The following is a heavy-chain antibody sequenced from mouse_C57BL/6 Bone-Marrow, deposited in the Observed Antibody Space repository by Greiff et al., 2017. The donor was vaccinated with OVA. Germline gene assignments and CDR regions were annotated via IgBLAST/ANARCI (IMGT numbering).Heavy chain of an antibody. CDR1: GYTFTSYW. Sequence: QVQLQQSGAELVKPGASVKMSCKASGYTFTSYWITWVKQRPGQGLEWIGDIYPGSGSTNYNEKFKSKATLTVDTSSSTAYMQLSSLTSEDSAVYYCARKGDSSGDVGYWGQGTLVTVSA. V-gene: IGHV1-55*01. CDR2: IYPGSGST. J-gene: IGHJ3*01. CDR3: ARKGDSSGDVGY. D-gene: IGHD3-2*02.